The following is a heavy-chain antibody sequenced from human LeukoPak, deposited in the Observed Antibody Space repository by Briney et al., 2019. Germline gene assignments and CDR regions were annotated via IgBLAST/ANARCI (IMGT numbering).Heavy chain of an antibody. CDR3: ASGNYYDSSGYLGY. J-gene: IGHJ4*02. CDR2: IYTSGST. D-gene: IGHD3-22*01. CDR1: GGSISSYY. Sequence: SETLSLTCTASGGSISSYYWSWIRQPAGKGLEWIGRIYTSGSTNYNPSLKSRVTMSVDTSKNQFSLKLSSVTAADTAVYYCASGNYYDSSGYLGYWGQGTLVTVSS. V-gene: IGHV4-4*07.